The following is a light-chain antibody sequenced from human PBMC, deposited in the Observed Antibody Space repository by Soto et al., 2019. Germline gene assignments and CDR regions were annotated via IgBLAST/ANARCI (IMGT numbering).Light chain of an antibody. CDR3: SSYTSSSSYV. J-gene: IGLJ1*01. CDR2: DVS. V-gene: IGLV2-14*01. Sequence: QSVLTQPASVSXSPGQSITISCTGTGSDVGGYNYVSWYQQHPGKAPKLMIYDVSNRPSGVSNRFSGSKSGNTASLTISGLQAEDEADYYCSSYTSSSSYVFGTGTKVTVL. CDR1: GSDVGGYNY.